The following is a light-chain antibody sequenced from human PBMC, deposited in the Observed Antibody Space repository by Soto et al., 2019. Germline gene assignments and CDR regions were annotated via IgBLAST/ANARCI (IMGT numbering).Light chain of an antibody. V-gene: IGKV3-11*01. CDR2: DAS. CDR3: QQRSNWPPRT. CDR1: QSVSSY. Sequence: EIVLTQSPATLSLSPGERATLSCRASQSVSSYLAWYQQKPGQAPRLLIYDASNRATGIPARFSGSGSGTDFTLTISSLEPEDFAVYHCQQRSNWPPRTFGQGTKLEIK. J-gene: IGKJ2*01.